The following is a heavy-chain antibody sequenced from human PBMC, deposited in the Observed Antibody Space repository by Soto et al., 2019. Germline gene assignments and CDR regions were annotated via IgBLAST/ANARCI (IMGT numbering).Heavy chain of an antibody. CDR2: IWYDGSNK. CDR3: ASSDYGYGY. J-gene: IGHJ4*02. V-gene: IGHV3-33*01. CDR1: GFTFSSYG. D-gene: IGHD4-17*01. Sequence: SLRLSYAASGFTFSSYGMHWVRQAPGKGLEWVAVIWYDGSNKYYADPVTGRFTISRDKSKNTLYLQMNSLRAEDTAVYYCASSDYGYGYWGQGTLVTVSS.